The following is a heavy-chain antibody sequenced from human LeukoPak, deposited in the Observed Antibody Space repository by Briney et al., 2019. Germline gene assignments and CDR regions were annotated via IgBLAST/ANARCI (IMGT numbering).Heavy chain of an antibody. CDR3: ARDTNYGSGSYYPFWFDP. Sequence: SETLSLTCTVSGGSISSSSYYWGWIRQPPGKGLEWIGSIYYSGSTNYNPSLKSRVTISVDTSKNQFSLKLSSVTAADTAVYYCARDTNYGSGSYYPFWFDPWGQGTLVTVSS. V-gene: IGHV4-39*07. D-gene: IGHD3-10*01. CDR1: GGSISSSSYY. CDR2: IYYSGST. J-gene: IGHJ5*02.